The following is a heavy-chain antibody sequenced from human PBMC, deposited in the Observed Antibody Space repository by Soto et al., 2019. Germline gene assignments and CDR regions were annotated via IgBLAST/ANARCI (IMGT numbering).Heavy chain of an antibody. D-gene: IGHD2-21*02. CDR3: ARVAYRGGDCYRGFEH. CDR2: IYHSGST. CDR1: GGSISSGGYS. J-gene: IGHJ5*02. Sequence: QLQLQESGSGLVKPSQTLSLTCAVSGGSISSGGYSWSWIRQPPGKGLEWIGYIYHSGSTYYNPSLKSRVTISVDRSRDQFSLKLSPATAADTAVYSCARVAYRGGDCYRGFEHWGQGNVVTVSA. V-gene: IGHV4-30-2*01.